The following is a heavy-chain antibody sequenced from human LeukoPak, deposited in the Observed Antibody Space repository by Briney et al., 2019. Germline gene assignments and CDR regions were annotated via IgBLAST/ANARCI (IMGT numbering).Heavy chain of an antibody. V-gene: IGHV3-21*01. CDR2: FSSRSGSI. Sequence: GGSLRLSCAASGFTFSSYSMNWVRQAPGKGLEWVSSFSSRSGSIYYADSVKGRFTISRDNAKNSLYLQMNGLRAEDTAVYYCSRGSNCDSWGQGTLVTVSS. J-gene: IGHJ4*02. CDR1: GFTFSSYS. CDR3: SRGSNCDS. D-gene: IGHD4-11*01.